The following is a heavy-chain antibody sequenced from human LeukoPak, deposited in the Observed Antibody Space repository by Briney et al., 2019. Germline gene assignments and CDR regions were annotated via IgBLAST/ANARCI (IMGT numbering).Heavy chain of an antibody. CDR3: AILSIHVSALFHY. V-gene: IGHV1-46*01. CDR2: INPSGGST. J-gene: IGHJ4*02. CDR1: GSTFTIYY. Sequence: ASVKVACKASGSTFTIYYIRGVRHAPGQGLEWMGIINPSGGSTSYAQKFQGRITMTRDTSTNTVYLELSSLRSEDTAVYYCAILSIHVSALFHYWGQGTLVTVSS. D-gene: IGHD2-8*01.